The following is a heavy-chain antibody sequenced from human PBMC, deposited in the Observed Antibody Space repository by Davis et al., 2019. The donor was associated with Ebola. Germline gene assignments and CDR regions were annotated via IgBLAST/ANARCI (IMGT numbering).Heavy chain of an antibody. CDR1: VITFSSYA. J-gene: IGHJ4*02. Sequence: GESLKISCTDSVITFSSYAMTWVRQAPGKGLEWVSSIWGSGGSTYYADSVRGRFTISRDNSKNTLYLQMSSLRVEDTALYYCARDMWVGAIDYWGQGTLVPVSS. CDR2: IWGSGGST. CDR3: ARDMWVGAIDY. D-gene: IGHD1-26*01. V-gene: IGHV3-23*01.